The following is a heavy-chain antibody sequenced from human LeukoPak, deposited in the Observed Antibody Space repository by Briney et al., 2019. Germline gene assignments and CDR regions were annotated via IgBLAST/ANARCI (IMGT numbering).Heavy chain of an antibody. Sequence: SETLSLTCTVSGSSISSSSYYWGWIRQPPGKGLEWIGSIYYSGSTYYNPSLKSRVTISVDTSKNQFSLKLSFVTAADTAVYYCARQAPGYSYGYVYWGQGTLVTVSS. CDR3: ARQAPGYSYGYVY. CDR2: IYYSGST. D-gene: IGHD5-18*01. J-gene: IGHJ4*02. CDR1: GSSISSSSYY. V-gene: IGHV4-39*01.